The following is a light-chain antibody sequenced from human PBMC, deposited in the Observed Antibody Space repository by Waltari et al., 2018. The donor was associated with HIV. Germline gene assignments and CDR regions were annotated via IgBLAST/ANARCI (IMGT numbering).Light chain of an antibody. CDR1: SSDVGGSNY. Sequence: QSALTQPASVSGSPGQSITISCTGTSSDVGGSNYVSWYQQHPGKAPKLMIYDVSNRPSGVSNRCSGSKSGNTASLTISGLQAEDEADYYCSSYTSSSPYAFGTGTKVTVL. CDR2: DVS. J-gene: IGLJ1*01. CDR3: SSYTSSSPYA. V-gene: IGLV2-14*03.